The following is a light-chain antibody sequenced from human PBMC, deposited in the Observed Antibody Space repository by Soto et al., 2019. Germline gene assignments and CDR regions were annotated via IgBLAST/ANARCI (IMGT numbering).Light chain of an antibody. J-gene: IGKJ1*01. Sequence: ELVMTQSPAPLSVSPGERATLSCRASQSVSSNLAWYQQKPGQAPSLLIHGASTRATGIPARFSGSGSGTEFTLTISSLQSEDFAVYYCQQCNNWPRTFGQGTKVDIK. CDR1: QSVSSN. V-gene: IGKV3-15*01. CDR3: QQCNNWPRT. CDR2: GAS.